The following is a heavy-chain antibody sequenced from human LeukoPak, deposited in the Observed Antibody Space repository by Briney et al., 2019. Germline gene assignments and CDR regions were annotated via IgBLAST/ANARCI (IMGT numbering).Heavy chain of an antibody. J-gene: IGHJ3*02. CDR1: GFTFSSYA. V-gene: IGHV3-30-3*01. Sequence: GGSLRLSCAASGFTFSSYAMHWVRQAPGKGLEWVAVISYDGSNKYYADSVKGRFTISRDNSKNTLYVQMNSLGAEDTAVYYCARDLGGALAIWGQGTMVTVS. CDR3: ARDLGGALAI. D-gene: IGHD1-26*01. CDR2: ISYDGSNK.